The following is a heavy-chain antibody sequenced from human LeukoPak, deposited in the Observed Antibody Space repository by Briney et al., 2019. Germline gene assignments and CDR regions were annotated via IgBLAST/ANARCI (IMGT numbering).Heavy chain of an antibody. CDR3: AKDWTAIAAAAADY. D-gene: IGHD6-13*01. V-gene: IGHV3-23*01. CDR2: ISGSGGST. CDR1: GFTFSSYA. J-gene: IGHJ4*02. Sequence: GGFLRLSCAASGFTFSSYAMSWVRQAPGKGLEWVSAISGSGGSTYYADSVKGRFTISRDNSKNTLYLQMNSLRAEDTAVYYCAKDWTAIAAAAADYWGQGTLVTVSS.